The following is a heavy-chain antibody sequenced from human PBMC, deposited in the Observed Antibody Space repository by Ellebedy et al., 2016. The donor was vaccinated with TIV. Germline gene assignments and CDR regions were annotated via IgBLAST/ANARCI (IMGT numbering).Heavy chain of an antibody. CDR3: TNRAENWEFLDD. Sequence: PGGSLRLSCAASGFIFSDYVMAWVRQVPGKGLEWVSAMAEYDGRTSYADPVRGRFTISRDNSANLLFLHKHGLGAEATAIYYCTNRAENWEFLDDWGQGARVTVSS. V-gene: IGHV3-23*01. J-gene: IGHJ4*02. CDR1: GFIFSDYV. D-gene: IGHD3-10*01. CDR2: MAEYDGRT.